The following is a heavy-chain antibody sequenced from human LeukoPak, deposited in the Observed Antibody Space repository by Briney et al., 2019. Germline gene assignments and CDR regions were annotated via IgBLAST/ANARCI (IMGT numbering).Heavy chain of an antibody. Sequence: ASVKVSCKASGYTFTGYYMHWVRQAPGQGLEWMGCINPNSGGTNYAQKFQGRVTMTRDTSISTAYMELSRLRSDDTAVYYCARDARLYCSSTSCYLFDYWGQGTLVTVSS. CDR2: INPNSGGT. V-gene: IGHV1-2*02. D-gene: IGHD2-2*01. CDR1: GYTFTGYY. J-gene: IGHJ4*02. CDR3: ARDARLYCSSTSCYLFDY.